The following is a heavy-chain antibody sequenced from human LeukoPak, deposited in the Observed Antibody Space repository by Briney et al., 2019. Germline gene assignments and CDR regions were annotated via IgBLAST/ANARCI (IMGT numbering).Heavy chain of an antibody. D-gene: IGHD1-7*01. CDR3: ARGNWNYASFWFDP. CDR2: IYYSGST. V-gene: IGHV4-59*01. J-gene: IGHJ5*02. CDR1: GGSISSYY. Sequence: SETLSLTCTVSGGSISSYYWSWIRQPPGKGLEWIGYIYYSGSTNYNPSLKSRVTISVDTSKNQFSLKLSSVTAADTAVYYCARGNWNYASFWFDPWGQGTLVTVSS.